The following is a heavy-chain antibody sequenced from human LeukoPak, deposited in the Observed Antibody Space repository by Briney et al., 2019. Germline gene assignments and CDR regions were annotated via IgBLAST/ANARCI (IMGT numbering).Heavy chain of an antibody. CDR2: IYYSGST. V-gene: IGHV4-38-2*02. J-gene: IGHJ6*03. Sequence: SETLSLTCTVSGYSISSGYYWGWIRQPPGKGLEWIGSIYYSGSTYYNPSLKSRVTISVDTSKNQFSLKLSSVTAADTAVYYCVRDYYDSSGYYDYYMDVWGKGTTVTISS. D-gene: IGHD3-22*01. CDR3: VRDYYDSSGYYDYYMDV. CDR1: GYSISSGYY.